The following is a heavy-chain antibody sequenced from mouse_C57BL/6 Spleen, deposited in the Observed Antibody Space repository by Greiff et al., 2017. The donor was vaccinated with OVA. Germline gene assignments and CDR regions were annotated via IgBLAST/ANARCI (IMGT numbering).Heavy chain of an antibody. D-gene: IGHD1-1*01. CDR3: ARGPYGSSYYYAMDY. CDR1: GYTFTSYW. J-gene: IGHJ4*01. Sequence: VQLQESGAELVMPGASVKLSCKASGYTFTSYWMHWVKQRPGQGLEWIGEIDPSDSYTNYNQKFKGKSTLTVDKSSSTAYMQLSSLTSEDSAVYYCARGPYGSSYYYAMDYWGQGTSVTVSS. CDR2: IDPSDSYT. V-gene: IGHV1-69*01.